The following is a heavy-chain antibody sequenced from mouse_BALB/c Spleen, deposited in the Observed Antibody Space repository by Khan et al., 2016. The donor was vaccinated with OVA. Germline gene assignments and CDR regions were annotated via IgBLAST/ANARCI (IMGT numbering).Heavy chain of an antibody. J-gene: IGHJ2*01. Sequence: QVQLKQSGAELVRPGASVKLSCETSGYIFTSYWIHWLKQRSGQGLEWIARIYPGTGSTFYNERFKGKATLTADKASSTAYMQLSSLKSDESAVYCLARAGGGSHHFDYGGQGATLTVSP. V-gene: IGHV1-76*01. CDR1: GYIFTSYW. CDR3: ARAGGGSHHFDY. D-gene: IGHD1-1*02. CDR2: IYPGTGST.